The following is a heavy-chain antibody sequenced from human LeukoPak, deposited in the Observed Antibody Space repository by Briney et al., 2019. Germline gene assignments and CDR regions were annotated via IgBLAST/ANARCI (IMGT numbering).Heavy chain of an antibody. D-gene: IGHD3-9*01. Sequence: PSETLSLTCSVSGYSISSNYHWGWIRQSPGKGLEWIGSVYHNGSTYYKSSLKSRATISVDTSKNQFSLKLRSVSAADTAVYYCARDCLLRFFDWFCVMDVWGKGTPVTVSS. CDR3: ARDCLLRFFDWFCVMDV. V-gene: IGHV4-38-2*02. J-gene: IGHJ6*04. CDR2: VYHNGST. CDR1: GYSISSNYH.